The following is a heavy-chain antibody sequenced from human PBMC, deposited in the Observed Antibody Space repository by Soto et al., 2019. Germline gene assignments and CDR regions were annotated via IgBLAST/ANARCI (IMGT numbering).Heavy chain of an antibody. V-gene: IGHV1-69*06. D-gene: IGHD5-12*01. Sequence: SVKVSCKASGGTFSSYAISWVRQAPGQGLEWMGGIIPIFGTANYAQKFQGRVTITADKSTSTAYMELSRLRSEDTAVYYCARESGYSGYDYMTAWAYYYYYGMDVWGQGTAVTVSS. J-gene: IGHJ6*02. CDR2: IIPIFGTA. CDR1: GGTFSSYA. CDR3: ARESGYSGYDYMTAWAYYYYYGMDV.